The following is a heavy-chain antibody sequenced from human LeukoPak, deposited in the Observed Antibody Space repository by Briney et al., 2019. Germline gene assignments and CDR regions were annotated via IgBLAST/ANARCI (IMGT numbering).Heavy chain of an antibody. J-gene: IGHJ3*02. CDR2: IYPGDSDT. CDR1: GYSFTSYR. Sequence: GESLQISCKGSGYSFTSYRIGWVRQMPGKGLEWMGIIYPGDSDTRYSPSFQGQVTISADKSISTAYLQWSSLKASDTAMYYCARLDSSGYYYSAFDIWGQGTMVTVSS. V-gene: IGHV5-51*01. D-gene: IGHD3-22*01. CDR3: ARLDSSGYYYSAFDI.